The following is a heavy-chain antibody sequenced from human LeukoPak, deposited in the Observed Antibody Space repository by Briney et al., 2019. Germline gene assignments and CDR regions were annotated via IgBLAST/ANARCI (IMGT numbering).Heavy chain of an antibody. CDR1: GFTFSTYV. Sequence: GGSLRLSCSVSGFTFSTYVMHWVRQAPGKGLEYVSAISSNGDNTYHADSVKGRFTISRDNSKNTLYLQMSSLRAVDTAVYYCVRGTGYWGQGTLVTVSS. V-gene: IGHV3-64D*06. CDR2: ISSNGDNT. CDR3: VRGTGY. J-gene: IGHJ4*02.